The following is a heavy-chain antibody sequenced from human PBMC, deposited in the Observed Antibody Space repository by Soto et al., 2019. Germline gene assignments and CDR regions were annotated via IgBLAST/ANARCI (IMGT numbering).Heavy chain of an antibody. CDR2: IYYSGIT. CDR3: ARGGGVYYFDY. J-gene: IGHJ4*02. CDR1: GVSVSSYY. D-gene: IGHD2-8*02. V-gene: IGHV4-59*02. Sequence: SETLSLTCTVSGVSVSSYYWSWIRQPPGGGLEWIGYIYYSGITDYNPSLKSRVTISVDTSKSQFSLKLSSVTAADTAVYYCARGGGVYYFDYWGQGTLVTVSS.